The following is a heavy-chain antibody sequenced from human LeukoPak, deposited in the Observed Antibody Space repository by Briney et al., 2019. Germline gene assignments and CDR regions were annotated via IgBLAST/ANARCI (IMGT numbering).Heavy chain of an antibody. D-gene: IGHD3-10*01. J-gene: IGHJ5*02. CDR2: ISAYNGNT. CDR1: GYTFTSYG. V-gene: IGHV1-18*01. CDR3: ARDYSHGSGTHFDCFDP. Sequence: GASVKVSCKASGYTFTSYGISWVRQAPGQGLEWMGWISAYNGNTNYAQKFQGRVTMTTDTSTSTAYMELRSLRSDDTAVYYCARDYSHGSGTHFDCFDPWGQGTLVTVSS.